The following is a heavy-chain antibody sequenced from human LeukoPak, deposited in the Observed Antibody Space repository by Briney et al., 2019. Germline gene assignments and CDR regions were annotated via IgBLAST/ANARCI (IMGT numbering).Heavy chain of an antibody. CDR3: AKGIAAAGTLIDY. CDR2: ISYDGSNK. Sequence: PGGSLRLSCAASGFTFSSYGMHWVRQAPGKGLEWVAVISYDGSNKYYADSVKGRFTISRDNSKNTLYLQMNSLRAEDTAVYYCAKGIAAAGTLIDYWGQGTLVTVSS. V-gene: IGHV3-30*18. J-gene: IGHJ4*02. D-gene: IGHD6-13*01. CDR1: GFTFSSYG.